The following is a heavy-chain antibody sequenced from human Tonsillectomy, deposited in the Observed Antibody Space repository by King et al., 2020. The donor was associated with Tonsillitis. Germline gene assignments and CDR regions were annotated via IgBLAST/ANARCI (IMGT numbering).Heavy chain of an antibody. CDR2: INPLFGTP. V-gene: IGHV1-69*01. D-gene: IGHD6-6*01. J-gene: IGHJ4*02. CDR1: GGTFISYE. Sequence: VQLVQSGAEVKKPGSSVKVSCKASGGTFISYEISWVRQAPGQGLEWMGGINPLFGTPHYAQNFNDRVTITADASTSTVYMELSSLRSEDTAVYYCARAYSSSSSPFDYWGQGTLLTVSS. CDR3: ARAYSSSSSPFDY.